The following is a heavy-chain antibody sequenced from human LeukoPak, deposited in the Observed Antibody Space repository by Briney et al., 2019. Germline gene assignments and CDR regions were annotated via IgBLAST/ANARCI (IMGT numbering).Heavy chain of an antibody. CDR3: ARHLHSSYFDY. CDR1: GGSISSSSYY. Sequence: SETLSLTCTVSGGSISSSSYYWGWIRQPPGTGLEWIGSIYYSGSTYYNPSLKSRVTISVDTSKNQFSLKLSSVTAADTAVYYCARHLHSSYFDYWGQGTLVTVSS. J-gene: IGHJ4*02. V-gene: IGHV4-39*01. CDR2: IYYSGST.